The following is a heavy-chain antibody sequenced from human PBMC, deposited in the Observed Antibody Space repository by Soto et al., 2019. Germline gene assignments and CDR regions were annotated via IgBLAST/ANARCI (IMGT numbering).Heavy chain of an antibody. CDR1: GRTFNINADF. CDR3: VKRSLLMAPT. D-gene: IGHD1-26*01. Sequence: SETLSLTCTVSGRTFNINADFWYLAWIRQPPGKGMEWIGSIDNGGNTHYNAPLKSRVIISADTSKNQFSLSLNSVTAADTAVYYSVKRSLLMAPTWGQGIQVTVSS. V-gene: IGHV4-39*01. J-gene: IGHJ4*02. CDR2: IDNGGNT.